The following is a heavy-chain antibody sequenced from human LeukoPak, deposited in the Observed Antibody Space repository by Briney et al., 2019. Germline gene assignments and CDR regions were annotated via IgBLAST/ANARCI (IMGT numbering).Heavy chain of an antibody. V-gene: IGHV1-8*01. D-gene: IGHD3-3*01. CDR2: MNPNSGNT. CDR1: GYTFTSYD. Sequence: ASVTVSCTASGYTFTSYDINWVRQAPGQGLEWMGWMNPNSGNTGYAQKFQGRVTMTRDTSISTAYMELSSLRSEDTAVYYCASSWRFLEVYYYGMDVWGQGTTVTVSS. CDR3: ASSWRFLEVYYYGMDV. J-gene: IGHJ6*02.